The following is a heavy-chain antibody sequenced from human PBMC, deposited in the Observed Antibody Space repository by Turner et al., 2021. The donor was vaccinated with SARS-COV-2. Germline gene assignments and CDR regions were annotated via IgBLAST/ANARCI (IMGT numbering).Heavy chain of an antibody. V-gene: IGHV3-30-3*01. Sequence: QVQLVESGGGVVQPGKSLRLSCAASGFTFSSYAIHWVRQAPGKGLEWVAVISYDGTNKYYADSVKGRFTFSRDDSKNSLYLQMNSLRAEDTAVYYCARDHRPVVVPAAKRAGSYYYGMDVWGQGTTVTVSS. CDR1: GFTFSSYA. J-gene: IGHJ6*02. CDR3: ARDHRPVVVPAAKRAGSYYYGMDV. D-gene: IGHD2-2*01. CDR2: ISYDGTNK.